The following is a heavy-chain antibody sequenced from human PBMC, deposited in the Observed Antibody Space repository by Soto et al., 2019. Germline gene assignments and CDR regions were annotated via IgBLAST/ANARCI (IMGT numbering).Heavy chain of an antibody. Sequence: PSETLSLTCTVSGGSISSYYWSWIRQPPGKGLEWIGYIYYSGSTNYNPSLKSRVTISVDTSKNQFSLKLSSVTAADTAVYYCARDRGDGYSAFDYWGQGTLVTVSS. CDR2: IYYSGST. D-gene: IGHD3-10*01. J-gene: IGHJ4*02. CDR3: ARDRGDGYSAFDY. V-gene: IGHV4-59*01. CDR1: GGSISSYY.